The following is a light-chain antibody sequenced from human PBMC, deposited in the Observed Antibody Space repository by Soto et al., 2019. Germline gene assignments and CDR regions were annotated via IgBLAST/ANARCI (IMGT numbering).Light chain of an antibody. CDR2: EGS. Sequence: QSALTQPASVSGAPGQSITISCTGNSNEVGSYNLVSWYQQHPGKAPKLMIYEGSKRPSGVSNRFSGSKSGNTASLTISGLQAEDEADYYCCSYAGSSTYVFGTGTKVTVL. CDR1: SNEVGSYNL. J-gene: IGLJ1*01. V-gene: IGLV2-23*01. CDR3: CSYAGSSTYV.